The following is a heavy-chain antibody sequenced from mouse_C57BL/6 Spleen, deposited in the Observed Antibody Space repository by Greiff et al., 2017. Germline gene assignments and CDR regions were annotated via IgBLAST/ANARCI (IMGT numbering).Heavy chain of an antibody. D-gene: IGHD2-5*01. CDR2: IYPGDGDT. CDR3: ARSMDYSNGFDY. V-gene: IGHV1-80*01. CDR1: GYAFSSYW. Sequence: QVHVKQSGAELVKPGASVKISCKASGYAFSSYWMNWVKQRPGKGLEWIGQIYPGDGDTNYNGKFKGKATLTADKSSSTAYMQLSSLTSEDSAVYFCARSMDYSNGFDYWGQGTTLTVSS. J-gene: IGHJ2*01.